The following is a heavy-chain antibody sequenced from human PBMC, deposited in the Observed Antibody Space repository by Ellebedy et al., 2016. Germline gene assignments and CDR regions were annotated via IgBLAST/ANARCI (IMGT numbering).Heavy chain of an antibody. D-gene: IGHD6-13*01. J-gene: IGHJ4*02. V-gene: IGHV1-3*01. CDR3: AREVVAAAGIQPNFDY. CDR2: INAGNGNT. Sequence: ASVKVSCKASGHTFTMNAMHWVRQAPGQRLEWMGWINAGNGNTKYSQKFQGRVTITRDTSASTAYMELSSLRSEDTAVYYCAREVVAAAGIQPNFDYWGQGTLVTVSS. CDR1: GHTFTMNA.